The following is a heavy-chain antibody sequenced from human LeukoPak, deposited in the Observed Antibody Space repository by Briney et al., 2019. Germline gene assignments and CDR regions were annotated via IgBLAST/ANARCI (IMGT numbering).Heavy chain of an antibody. CDR2: IYSGGST. CDR1: GFTFSTYS. CDR3: AKDARRTDGWYYFDY. Sequence: GGSLRLSCAASGFTFSTYSMNWVRQAPGKGLEWVSVIYSGGSTYYADSVKGRFTISRDNSKKTLFLQLNSLRAEDTAIYYCAKDARRTDGWYYFDYWGQGALVTVSS. J-gene: IGHJ4*02. D-gene: IGHD6-19*01. V-gene: IGHV3-53*01.